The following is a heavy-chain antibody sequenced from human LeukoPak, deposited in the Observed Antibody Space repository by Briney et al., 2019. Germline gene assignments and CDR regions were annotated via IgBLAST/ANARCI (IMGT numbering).Heavy chain of an antibody. Sequence: SETLSLTCTVSGGSISSYYWSWIRQPPGQGLEWIGYIYYSGSTNYNPSLKSRVTISVDTSKNQFSLKLSSVTAADTAVYYCARDGSSLGYYYYGMDVWGQGTTVTVSS. CDR2: IYYSGST. V-gene: IGHV4-59*01. D-gene: IGHD6-6*01. CDR3: ARDGSSLGYYYYGMDV. CDR1: GGSISSYY. J-gene: IGHJ6*02.